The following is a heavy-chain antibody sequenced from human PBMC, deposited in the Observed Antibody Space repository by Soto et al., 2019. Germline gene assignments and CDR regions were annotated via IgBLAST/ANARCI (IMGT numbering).Heavy chain of an antibody. CDR3: ARGRTARNWFDH. V-gene: IGHV4-61*01. J-gene: IGHJ5*02. CDR2: IYYSGST. CDR1: GCSVSSGSYY. D-gene: IGHD6-6*01. Sequence: PXETLSLTCTVSGCSVSSGSYYWSWIRQPPGKGLEWIGYIYYSGSTNYNPSLKSRVTISVDTSKNQFSLKLSSVTAADTAVYYCARGRTARNWFDHWGQGTLVTVSS.